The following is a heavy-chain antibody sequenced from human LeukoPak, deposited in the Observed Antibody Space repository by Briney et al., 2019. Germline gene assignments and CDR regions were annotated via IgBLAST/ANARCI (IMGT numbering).Heavy chain of an antibody. Sequence: ASVKVSCKASGYTFTSYYMHWVRQAPGQGLEWMGIINPSGGSTSYAQKFQGRVTMTRDKSTSTVYMELSSLRSEDTAVYYCARDSAPTYGDYGTATHKVFDYWGQGTLVTVSS. V-gene: IGHV1-46*01. CDR3: ARDSAPTYGDYGTATHKVFDY. J-gene: IGHJ4*02. CDR2: INPSGGST. D-gene: IGHD4-17*01. CDR1: GYTFTSYY.